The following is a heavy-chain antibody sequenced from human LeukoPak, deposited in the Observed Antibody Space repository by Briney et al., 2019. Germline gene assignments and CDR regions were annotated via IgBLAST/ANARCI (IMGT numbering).Heavy chain of an antibody. CDR1: GGYISSYY. CDR2: IYYTGST. Sequence: SETLSLTCTVSGGYISSYYWNWIRQPPGKGLEWIGYIYYTGSTIYNPSLKSRITISVDTSKNQFSLKLSSVTAADTAMYYCARSPTFYYDTGGYSLWYFDLWGRGTLVTVSS. CDR3: ARSPTFYYDTGGYSLWYFDL. V-gene: IGHV4-59*01. D-gene: IGHD3-22*01. J-gene: IGHJ2*01.